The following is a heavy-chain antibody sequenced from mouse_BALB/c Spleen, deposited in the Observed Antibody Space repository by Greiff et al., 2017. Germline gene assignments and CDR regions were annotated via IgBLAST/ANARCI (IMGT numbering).Heavy chain of an antibody. Sequence: EVMLVESGGGLVKLGGSLKLSCAASGFTFSSYYMSWVRQTPEKRLELVAAINSNGGSTYYPDTVKGRFTISRDNAKNTLYLQMSSLKSEDTALYYCASRNWDWYFDVWGAGTTVTVSS. CDR1: GFTFSSYY. CDR3: ASRNWDWYFDV. V-gene: IGHV5-6-2*01. CDR2: INSNGGST. J-gene: IGHJ1*01. D-gene: IGHD4-1*01.